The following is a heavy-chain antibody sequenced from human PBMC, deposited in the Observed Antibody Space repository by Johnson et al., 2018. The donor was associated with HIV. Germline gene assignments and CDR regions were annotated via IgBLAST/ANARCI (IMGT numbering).Heavy chain of an antibody. D-gene: IGHD5-12*01. CDR2: ISSSGSTI. CDR3: AILSGYEPDNDAFDI. Sequence: VQLVESGGGVVQPGRSLRLSCAASGFTFSSYAMHWVRQAPGKGLEWVSYISSSGSTIYYADSVKGRFTISRDNAKNSLYLQMNSLRAEDTAVYYCAILSGYEPDNDAFDIWGQGTMVTVSS. V-gene: IGHV3-48*04. J-gene: IGHJ3*02. CDR1: GFTFSSYA.